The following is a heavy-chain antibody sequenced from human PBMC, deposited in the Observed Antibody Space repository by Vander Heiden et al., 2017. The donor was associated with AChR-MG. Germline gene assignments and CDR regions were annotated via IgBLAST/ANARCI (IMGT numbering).Heavy chain of an antibody. J-gene: IGHJ3*02. V-gene: IGHV3-30-3*01. CDR2: ISYDGSNK. Sequence: QVQLVESGGGVVQPGRSLRLSCAASGFTFRSYAMHWVRQAPGKGLEWVAVISYDGSNKYYADSVKGRFTISRDNSKNTLYLQMNSLRAEDTAVYYCAREEVVAAVHGAFDIWGQGTMVTVSS. CDR1: GFTFRSYA. D-gene: IGHD2-15*01. CDR3: AREEVVAAVHGAFDI.